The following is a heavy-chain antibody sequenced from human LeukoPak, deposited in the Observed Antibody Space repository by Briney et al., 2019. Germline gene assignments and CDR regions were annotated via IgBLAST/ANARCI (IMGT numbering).Heavy chain of an antibody. CDR1: GGSISSYY. CDR2: IYYSGST. D-gene: IGHD5-12*01. J-gene: IGHJ4*02. CDR3: ARGGGHDYYYDY. V-gene: IGHV4-59*01. Sequence: TSETLSLTCTVSGGSISSYYWSWIRQPPGKGLEWIGYIYYSGSTNYNPSLKSRVTISVDTSKNQFSLKLSSVTAADTAVYYCARGGGHDYYYDYWGQGTLVTVSS.